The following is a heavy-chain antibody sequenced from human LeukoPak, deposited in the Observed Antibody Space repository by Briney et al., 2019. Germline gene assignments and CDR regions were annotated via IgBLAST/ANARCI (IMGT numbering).Heavy chain of an antibody. CDR2: IYTSGSP. Sequence: PSQTLSLTCTVSGGSISSGSYYWSWIRQPAGKGLEWIGRIYTSGSPNHNPSLKSRVTISVDTSKNQFSLKLSSVTAADTAVYYCATLPRRDIVVVPAAIPDYWGQGTLVTVSS. V-gene: IGHV4-61*02. CDR3: ATLPRRDIVVVPAAIPDY. J-gene: IGHJ4*02. CDR1: GGSISSGSYY. D-gene: IGHD2-2*02.